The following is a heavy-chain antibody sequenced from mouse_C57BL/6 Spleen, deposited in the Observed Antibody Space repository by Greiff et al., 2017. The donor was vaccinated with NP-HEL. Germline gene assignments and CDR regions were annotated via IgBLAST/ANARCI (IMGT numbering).Heavy chain of an antibody. Sequence: EVQLQESGGGLVQPGGSLKLSCAASGFTFSDYGMAWVRQAPRKGPEWVAFISNLAYSIYYADTVTGRFTISRENAKNTLYLEMSSLRSEDTAMYYCAIGYSNYAFAYWGQGTLVTVSA. J-gene: IGHJ3*01. CDR2: ISNLAYSI. CDR1: GFTFSDYG. V-gene: IGHV5-15*01. CDR3: AIGYSNYAFAY. D-gene: IGHD2-5*01.